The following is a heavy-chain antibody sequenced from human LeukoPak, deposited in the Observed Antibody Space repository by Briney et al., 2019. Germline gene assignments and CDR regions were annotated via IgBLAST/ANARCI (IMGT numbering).Heavy chain of an antibody. D-gene: IGHD3-10*01. CDR1: GFIFYDYS. Sequence: GGSLRLSCAASGFIFYDYSMHWVRHAPGKGLEWVSLITDDSSRTYYADSVKGRFTIPRDNSKYSLSLQMISLKTDDTALYYCAKASFYYGSGADLDYWGQGTLVTVSS. CDR3: AKASFYYGSGADLDY. CDR2: ITDDSSRT. J-gene: IGHJ4*02. V-gene: IGHV3-43*02.